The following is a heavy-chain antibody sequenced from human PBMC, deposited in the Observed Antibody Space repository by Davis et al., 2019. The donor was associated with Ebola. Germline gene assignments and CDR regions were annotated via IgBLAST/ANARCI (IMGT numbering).Heavy chain of an antibody. J-gene: IGHJ4*02. CDR1: GYTFTSYD. CDR2: MNPNSGNT. V-gene: IGHV1-8*03. CDR3: ARGRRGYSSGWHIDY. D-gene: IGHD6-19*01. Sequence: ASVKVSCKASGYTFTSYDINWVRQATGQGLEWMGWMNPNSGNTGYAQKFQGRVTITRNTSISTAYMDLSSLRSEDTAVYYCARGRRGYSSGWHIDYWGQGTLVTVSS.